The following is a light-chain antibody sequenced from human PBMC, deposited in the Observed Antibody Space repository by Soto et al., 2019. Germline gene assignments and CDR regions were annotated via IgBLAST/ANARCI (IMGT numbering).Light chain of an antibody. CDR3: QQFNNYPHEIT. CDR2: DAS. V-gene: IGKV1D-13*01. J-gene: IGKJ5*01. CDR1: QGISSA. Sequence: AIQLTQSPSSLSASVGDRVTITCRASQGISSALVWYQQKPGKAPKLLIYDASSLEGGVPSRFSGSGSGTDFTLTISSLQPEDFATYYCQQFNNYPHEITFGQGTRLEIK.